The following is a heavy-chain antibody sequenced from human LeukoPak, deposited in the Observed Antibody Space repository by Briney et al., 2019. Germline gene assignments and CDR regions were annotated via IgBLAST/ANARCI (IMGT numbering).Heavy chain of an antibody. CDR1: GASISRGSHY. D-gene: IGHD2-21*02. CDR2: INASGTT. Sequence: SETLSLTCTVSGASISRGSHYWSWIRQPAGRGLEWIGRINASGTTKYNPSLESRVTISVYTSENQFSLKLSSVTAADTAVYYCAREGSLAYCGGDCYPYYGMDVWGQGTTVTVSS. V-gene: IGHV4-61*02. J-gene: IGHJ6*02. CDR3: AREGSLAYCGGDCYPYYGMDV.